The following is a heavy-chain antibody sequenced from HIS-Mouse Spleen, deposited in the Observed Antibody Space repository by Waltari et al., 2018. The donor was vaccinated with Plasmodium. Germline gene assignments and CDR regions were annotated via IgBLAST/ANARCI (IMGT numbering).Heavy chain of an antibody. J-gene: IGHJ3*02. V-gene: IGHV3-9*01. CDR3: AKDIAGSGDAFDI. Sequence: EVQLVESGGGLVQPGRSLRLSCAASGFTFDYYAMHWVRQAPGKGLAWVSGISWNSGSIGYADSVKGRFTISRDNAKNSLYRQMNSLRAEDTALYYCAKDIAGSGDAFDIWGQGTMVTVSS. D-gene: IGHD6-19*01. CDR1: GFTFDYYA. CDR2: ISWNSGSI.